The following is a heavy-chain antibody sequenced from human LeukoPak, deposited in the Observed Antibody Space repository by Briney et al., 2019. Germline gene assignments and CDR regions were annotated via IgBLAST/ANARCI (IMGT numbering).Heavy chain of an antibody. D-gene: IGHD3-10*01. Sequence: ASVKVSCKASGGTFSSYAISWVRQAPGQGLEWMGGIIPIFGTANYAQKFQGRVTITADESTSTAYMELGSLRSEDTAVYYCARDGGSGSDYGMDVWGQGTTVTVSS. J-gene: IGHJ6*02. CDR2: IIPIFGTA. CDR3: ARDGGSGSDYGMDV. CDR1: GGTFSSYA. V-gene: IGHV1-69*13.